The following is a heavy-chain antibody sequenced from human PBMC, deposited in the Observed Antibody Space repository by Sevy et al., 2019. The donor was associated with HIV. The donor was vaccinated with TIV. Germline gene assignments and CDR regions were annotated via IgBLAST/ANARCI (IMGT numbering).Heavy chain of an antibody. CDR3: AKMQGWSYNYYVMDV. CDR1: GFIFSTYG. V-gene: IGHV3-30*18. J-gene: IGHJ6*02. Sequence: GGSLRLSCAASGFIFSTYGIHWVRQAPGKGLEWVAVISFDGSDRYYADSVRGRFTISSDNSKTSLYLQMNSLRVEDTAIYYCAKMQGWSYNYYVMDVWGQGTTVTVSS. CDR2: ISFDGSDR. D-gene: IGHD3-3*01.